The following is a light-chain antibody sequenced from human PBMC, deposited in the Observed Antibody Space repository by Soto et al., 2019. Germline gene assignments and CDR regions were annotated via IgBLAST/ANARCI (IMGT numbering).Light chain of an antibody. CDR2: GAS. V-gene: IGKV3D-20*02. Sequence: EIVLTQSPGTLSLSPGERATLSCRASQSVSSSYLAWYQQKPGQAPRLLIYGASSRATGIPDRFSGSGSGTDFTLTISGLEPEDFAIYYCQHRNNRPFSFGPGTKVDIK. CDR1: QSVSSSY. J-gene: IGKJ3*01. CDR3: QHRNNRPFS.